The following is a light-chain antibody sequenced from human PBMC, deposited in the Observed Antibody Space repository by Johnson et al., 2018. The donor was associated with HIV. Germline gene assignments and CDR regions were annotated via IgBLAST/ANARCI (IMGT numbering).Light chain of an antibody. CDR2: ETY. J-gene: IGLJ1*01. V-gene: IGLV1-51*02. CDR1: SSNIGNNY. Sequence: QSVLTQPPSVSAAPGQKVTISCSGSSSNIGNNYVSWFQQLPGTAPKLLIYETYKRPSVIPDRFSGSNSGTSATLGITGLQTGDEADYYCGTWDSSLSAGVFGSGTKVTVL. CDR3: GTWDSSLSAGV.